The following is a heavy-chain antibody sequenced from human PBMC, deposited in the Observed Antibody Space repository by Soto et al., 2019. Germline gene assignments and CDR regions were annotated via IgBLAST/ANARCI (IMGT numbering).Heavy chain of an antibody. D-gene: IGHD4-4*01. CDR3: AWTTVSMDPGNYGMDV. CDR1: GYTFTSYG. V-gene: IGHV1-18*01. CDR2: ISAYNGNT. J-gene: IGHJ6*02. Sequence: ASVKVSCKASGYTFTSYGISWVRQAPGQGLEWMGWISAYNGNTNYAQKLQGRVTMTTDTSTSTAYMELRSLRSDDTAVYYCAWTTVSMDPGNYGMDVWGQGTTVTV.